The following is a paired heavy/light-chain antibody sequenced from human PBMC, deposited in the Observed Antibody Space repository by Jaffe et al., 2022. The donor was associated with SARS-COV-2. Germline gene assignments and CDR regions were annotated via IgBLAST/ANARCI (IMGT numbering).Light chain of an antibody. J-gene: IGKJ2*01. CDR2: KAS. V-gene: IGKV1-5*03. CDR3: QQYNSFSDT. Sequence: DIQMTQSPSTLSASVGDRVTITCRASQSISSWLAWYQQKPGRAPKLLISKASTLESGVPSRFSGSGSGTEFTLTISSLQPDDFATYYCQQYNSFSDTFGQGTKLEIK. CDR1: QSISSW.
Heavy chain of an antibody. Sequence: QITLKESGPTLVKPTQTLTLTCTFSGFSPSTSGVAVAWIRQPPGKALECLAITYWNDDKRYNPSLKSRLTITKDTSKKQVVLTMTNMDPVDTATYYCAHAIGGYYYDSNGYYYTYWGQGTLVTVSS. D-gene: IGHD3-22*01. CDR2: TYWNDDK. CDR3: AHAIGGYYYDSNGYYYTY. J-gene: IGHJ4*02. V-gene: IGHV2-5*01. CDR1: GFSPSTSGVA.